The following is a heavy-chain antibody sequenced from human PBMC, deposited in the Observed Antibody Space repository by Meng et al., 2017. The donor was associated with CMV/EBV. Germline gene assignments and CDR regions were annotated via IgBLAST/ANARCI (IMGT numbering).Heavy chain of an antibody. D-gene: IGHD4-17*01. J-gene: IGHJ4*02. CDR2: IYWDDDK. V-gene: IGHV2-5*02. Sequence: QIHLEESGPHMGKTHRTLTLTCTFSGFSLSPSGVGVGWIRQPPGKALEWLALIYWDDDKRYSPSLKSRLTITKDTSKNQVVLTMTNMDPVDTATYYCARGGLRGFDYWGQGTLVTVSS. CDR3: ARGGLRGFDY. CDR1: GFSLSPSGVG.